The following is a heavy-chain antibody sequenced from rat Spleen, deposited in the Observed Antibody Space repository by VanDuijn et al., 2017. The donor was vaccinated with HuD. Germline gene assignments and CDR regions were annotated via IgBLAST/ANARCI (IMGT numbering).Heavy chain of an antibody. CDR3: ARHCYNSYFDY. D-gene: IGHD1-4*01. V-gene: IGHV5-29*01. Sequence: EVQLVESDGGLVQPGRSLKLSCAASGFTFSDYYMAWVRQAPTKGLEWVATISSDGRRNYYRDSVKGRFTISRDNAKTSLYLQMDSLRSADTATYYCARHCYNSYFDYWGQGVMVTVSS. CDR1: GFTFSDYY. CDR2: ISSDGRRN. J-gene: IGHJ2*01.